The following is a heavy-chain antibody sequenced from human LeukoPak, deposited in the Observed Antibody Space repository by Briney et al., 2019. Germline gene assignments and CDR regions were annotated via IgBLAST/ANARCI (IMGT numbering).Heavy chain of an antibody. CDR3: AKSGAGNCIDY. CDR1: GFTFSSYG. V-gene: IGHV3-33*06. D-gene: IGHD4-23*01. Sequence: HPGGSLRLSCAASGFTFSSYGMHWVRQAPGKGLEWVAVIWYDGSNKYYADSVKGRFTISRDNSKNTLYLQMSSLRAEDTAVYYCAKSGAGNCIDYWGQGTLVTVSS. J-gene: IGHJ4*02. CDR2: IWYDGSNK.